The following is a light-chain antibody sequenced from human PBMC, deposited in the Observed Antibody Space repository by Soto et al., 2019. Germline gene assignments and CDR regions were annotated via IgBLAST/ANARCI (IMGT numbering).Light chain of an antibody. J-gene: IGKJ4*01. CDR2: AAS. Sequence: DIQMTQSPSSLSASVGDRVTITCRASQAISNYLAWYQQKPGKVPTLLISAASTLQSGVPSRFGGSGSGTDFTLTISSLQPEDVATYYCQKFNAVPTFGGGTKVEI. V-gene: IGKV1-27*01. CDR1: QAISNY. CDR3: QKFNAVPT.